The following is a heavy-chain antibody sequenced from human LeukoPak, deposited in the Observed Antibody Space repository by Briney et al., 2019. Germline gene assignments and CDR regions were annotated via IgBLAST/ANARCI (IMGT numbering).Heavy chain of an antibody. Sequence: KPSETLSLTCTVSGASISTYFWSWIRQPPGKGLERIGYIYSSGSTNYNPSLKSRVTISVDTAKNQVSLKLSSVTAADTAMYYCARQVYSSPYAFDIWGQGTVVTVSS. CDR3: ARQVYSSPYAFDI. V-gene: IGHV4-59*08. CDR1: GASISTYF. J-gene: IGHJ3*02. D-gene: IGHD6-13*01. CDR2: IYSSGST.